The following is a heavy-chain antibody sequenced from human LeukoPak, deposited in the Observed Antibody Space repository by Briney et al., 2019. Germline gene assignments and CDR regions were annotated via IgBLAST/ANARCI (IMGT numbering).Heavy chain of an antibody. J-gene: IGHJ4*02. D-gene: IGHD3-22*01. CDR1: GFIFSNYG. Sequence: GGSLRLSCAASGFIFSNYGMNWVRQAPGKGLEWVSAISGSGGSTYYADSVKGRFTISRDNSKNTLYLQMNSLRAEDTAVYYCAVNYYDSSGYYRFDYWGQGTLVTVSS. CDR2: ISGSGGST. CDR3: AVNYYDSSGYYRFDY. V-gene: IGHV3-23*01.